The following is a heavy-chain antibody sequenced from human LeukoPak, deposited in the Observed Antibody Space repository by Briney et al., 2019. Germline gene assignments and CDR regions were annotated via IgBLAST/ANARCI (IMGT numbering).Heavy chain of an antibody. Sequence: ASVKVSCKASGYTFTGYYMHWVRQAPGQGLEWMGWINPNSGGTNYAQKFQGWVTMTRDTSISTAYMELSRLRSDDTAVYYCARGGYFDSPPPSNRFDPWGQGTLVTVSS. J-gene: IGHJ5*02. CDR1: GYTFTGYY. CDR3: ARGGYFDSPPPSNRFDP. CDR2: INPNSGGT. V-gene: IGHV1-2*04. D-gene: IGHD3-9*01.